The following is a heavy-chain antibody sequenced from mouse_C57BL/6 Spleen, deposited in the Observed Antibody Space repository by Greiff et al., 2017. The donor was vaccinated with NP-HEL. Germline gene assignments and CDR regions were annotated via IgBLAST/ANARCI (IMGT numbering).Heavy chain of an antibody. CDR2: ISYDGSN. D-gene: IGHD2-4*01. CDR3: ARGRDYDWFAY. Sequence: EVKLMESGPGLVKPSQSLSLTCSVTGYSITSGYYWNWIRQFPGNKLEWMGYISYDGSNNYNPSLKNRISITRDTSKNQFFLKLNSVTTEDTATYYCARGRDYDWFAYWGQGTLVTVSA. V-gene: IGHV3-6*01. CDR1: GYSITSGYY. J-gene: IGHJ3*01.